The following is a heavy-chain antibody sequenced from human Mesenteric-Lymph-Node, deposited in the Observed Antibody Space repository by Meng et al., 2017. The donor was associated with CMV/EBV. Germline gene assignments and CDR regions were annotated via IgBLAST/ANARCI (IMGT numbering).Heavy chain of an antibody. D-gene: IGHD2-15*01. Sequence: SLCLSCSASGFTFGDYAVSWVRQAPGKGLEWVGFIRSKAQGGTTEYGASVRGRATISRDDSRSIAYLQMNSLTTEDTAVYYCVRDNRAADEAFDFWGQGTMVTVSS. CDR1: GFTFGDYA. V-gene: IGHV3-49*04. CDR2: IRSKAQGGTT. J-gene: IGHJ3*01. CDR3: VRDNRAADEAFDF.